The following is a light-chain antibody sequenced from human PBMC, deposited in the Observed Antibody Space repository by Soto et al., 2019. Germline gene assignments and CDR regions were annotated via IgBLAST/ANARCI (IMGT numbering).Light chain of an antibody. CDR2: GAS. J-gene: IGKJ1*01. Sequence: DFQMTQSPSPLSAAVGDRVTITWRGSQTISTYLNWYQQKPGKAPKLLIYGASSLQSGVPSRFSGSGSATDFTLTISSLQPEDFGTYYCQQSFSTPRTFGQGTNVDIK. CDR3: QQSFSTPRT. CDR1: QTISTY. V-gene: IGKV1-39*01.